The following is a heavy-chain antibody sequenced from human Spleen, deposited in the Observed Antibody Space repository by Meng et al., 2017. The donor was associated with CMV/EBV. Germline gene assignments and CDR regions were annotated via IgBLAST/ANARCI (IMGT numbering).Heavy chain of an antibody. J-gene: IGHJ6*02. CDR2: IRSNGGDK. CDR1: GFSFGDYA. V-gene: IGHV3-30*02. Sequence: GGSLRLSCAASGFSFGDYAMCWVRQAPGKGLEWVAFIRSNGGDKFYGDSVKGRFTISRDNSKNTLYLQMNSLRAEDTAVYYCAKDPRDPHYYYYGMDVWGQGTTVTVSS. CDR3: AKDPRDPHYYYYGMDV.